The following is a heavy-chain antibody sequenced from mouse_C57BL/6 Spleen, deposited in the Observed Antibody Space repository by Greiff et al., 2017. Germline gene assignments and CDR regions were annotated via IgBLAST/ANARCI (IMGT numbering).Heavy chain of an antibody. CDR3: TRDHYYGSHWYFDG. J-gene: IGHJ1*03. CDR2: ISSGGDYI. D-gene: IGHD1-1*01. CDR1: GFTFSSYA. V-gene: IGHV5-9-1*02. Sequence: DVHLVESGEGLVKPGGSLKLSCAASGFTFSSYAMSWVRQTPEKRLEWVAYISSGGDYIYYADTVKGRFTISRDNARNTLYLQMSSLKSEDTAMYYCTRDHYYGSHWYFDGWGTETTVTVSS.